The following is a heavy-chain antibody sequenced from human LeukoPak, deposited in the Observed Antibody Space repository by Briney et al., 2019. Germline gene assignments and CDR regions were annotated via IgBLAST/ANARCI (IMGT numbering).Heavy chain of an antibody. CDR3: AREPIAAAGTPGMDV. CDR2: INPNSGGT. Sequence: GASVKVSCKASGYTFTGYYMHWVRQAPGQGLEWMGWINPNSGGTNYAQKFQGRVTMTRDTSISTAYMELSRLRSDDTAMYYCAREPIAAAGTPGMDVWGKGTTVTVSS. CDR1: GYTFTGYY. V-gene: IGHV1-2*02. J-gene: IGHJ6*03. D-gene: IGHD6-13*01.